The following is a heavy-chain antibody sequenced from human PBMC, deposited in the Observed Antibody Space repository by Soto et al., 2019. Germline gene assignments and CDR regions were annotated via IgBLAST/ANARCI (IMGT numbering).Heavy chain of an antibody. Sequence: ASVKVSCKTAGYTVTDYYTHWVRQAPGQGLEWMGWMNPRSGGAYFAQKFQGRVTLTRDTSIGTAYIEVNSLTSDDPAVYFCPRENIENSDGLYDAFDIWGQGPTVTVSS. CDR1: GYTVTDYY. D-gene: IGHD5-18*01. CDR3: PRENIENSDGLYDAFDI. J-gene: IGHJ3*02. CDR2: MNPRSGGA. V-gene: IGHV1-2*02.